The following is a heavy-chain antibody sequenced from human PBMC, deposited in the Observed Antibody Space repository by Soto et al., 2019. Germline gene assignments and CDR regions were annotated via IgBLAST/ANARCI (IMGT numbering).Heavy chain of an antibody. CDR3: ARDRYSDYGMDV. CDR2: TYYRSKWNN. J-gene: IGHJ6*02. V-gene: IGHV6-1*01. Sequence: PSQTLSLTCAISGDSVSSNNAAWNWIRQSPSRGLEWLGRTYYRSKWNNDYAGSVRSRITISPDTSKNQFSLQLNSVTPEDTAVYDCARDRYSDYGMDVWGQGTTVTVSS. D-gene: IGHD4-4*01. CDR1: GDSVSSNNAA.